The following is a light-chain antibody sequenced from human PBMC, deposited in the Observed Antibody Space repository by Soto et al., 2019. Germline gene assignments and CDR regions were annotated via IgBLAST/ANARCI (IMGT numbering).Light chain of an antibody. CDR2: DAS. Sequence: EIVLTQSPATLSLSPGERATLSCRASQSVSRYLAWYQQKPGQAPRLLIYDASNRATGIPATFSGSGSGTGCTLSICRLEPGDFSGYYWQLRSDWPPTFGGETNVQIK. J-gene: IGKJ4*02. V-gene: IGKV3-11*01. CDR1: QSVSRY. CDR3: QLRSDWPPT.